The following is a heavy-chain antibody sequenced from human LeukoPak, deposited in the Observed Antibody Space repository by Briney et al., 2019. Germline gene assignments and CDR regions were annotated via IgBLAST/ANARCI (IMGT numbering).Heavy chain of an antibody. CDR1: GGSFSGYY. J-gene: IGHJ4*02. V-gene: IGHV4-34*01. CDR3: ARDDYDSSGYYRLN. CDR2: INHSGST. Sequence: SETLSLTCADYGGSFSGYYWSWIRQPPGKGLEWIGEINHSGSTNYNPSLKSRVTISVDTSKNQFSLKLSSVTAADTAVYYCARDDYDSSGYYRLNWGQGTLVTVSS. D-gene: IGHD3-22*01.